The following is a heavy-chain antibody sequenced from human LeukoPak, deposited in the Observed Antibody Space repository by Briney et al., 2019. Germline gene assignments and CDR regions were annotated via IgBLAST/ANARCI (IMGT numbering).Heavy chain of an antibody. CDR3: ARLGPYSSSWYVGYYYYYGMDV. V-gene: IGHV3-66*04. CDR1: GFTVSSNY. D-gene: IGHD6-13*01. J-gene: IGHJ6*02. Sequence: PGGSLRLSCAASGFTVSSNYMSWVRQAPGKGLEWVSVIYSGGSTYYADSVKGRFTISRDNSKNTLYLQMNSLRAEDTAVYYCARLGPYSSSWYVGYYYYYGMDVWGQGTTVTVSS. CDR2: IYSGGST.